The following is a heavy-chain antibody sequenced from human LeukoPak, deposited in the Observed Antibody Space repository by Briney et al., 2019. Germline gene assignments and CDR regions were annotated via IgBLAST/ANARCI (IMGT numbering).Heavy chain of an antibody. CDR2: IYTSGST. J-gene: IGHJ4*02. CDR1: GGSFSSYY. Sequence: SETLSLTCAVYGGSFSSYYWSWIRQPAGKGLEWIGRIYTSGSTNYNPSLKSRVTMSVDTSKNQFSLKLSSVTAADTAVYYCARSSGSYPGYYFDYWGQGTLVTVSS. V-gene: IGHV4-59*10. D-gene: IGHD1-26*01. CDR3: ARSSGSYPGYYFDY.